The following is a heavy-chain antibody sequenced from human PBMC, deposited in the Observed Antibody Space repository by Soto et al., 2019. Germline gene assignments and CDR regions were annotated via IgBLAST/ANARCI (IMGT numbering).Heavy chain of an antibody. CDR1: GFTFSGFG. D-gene: IGHD1-26*01. V-gene: IGHV3-33*08. CDR2: ISDDGSNI. CDR3: ARDGVGHTTFFGYFDD. Sequence: VQLLESGGGLVQPGRSLRLSCAASGFTFSGFGMHWVRQAPGKGLEWVAGISDDGSNIYYADAVKGRFTISRDNSKDRLYRQMNSLRADDSALYYCARDGVGHTTFFGYFDDWGQGTMVTVSS. J-gene: IGHJ4*02.